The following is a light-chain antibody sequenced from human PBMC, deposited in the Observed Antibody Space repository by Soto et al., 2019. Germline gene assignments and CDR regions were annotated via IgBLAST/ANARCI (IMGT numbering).Light chain of an antibody. V-gene: IGLV1-40*01. CDR1: SSNTGAGYD. J-gene: IGLJ3*02. Sequence: QPVLTQPPSVSGAPGQRVTISCTGRSSNTGAGYDVHWYKQLPGTAPKLLIYDNSNRPSGVPDRFSGSKSGTSASLAITGLQAEDEADYYCQSYDNSLSGRVVFGGGTKLTVL. CDR2: DNS. CDR3: QSYDNSLSGRVV.